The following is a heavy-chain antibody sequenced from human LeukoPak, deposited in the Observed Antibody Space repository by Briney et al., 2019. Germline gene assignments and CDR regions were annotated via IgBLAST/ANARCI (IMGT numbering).Heavy chain of an antibody. D-gene: IGHD1-26*01. CDR3: ARDSGSYYCDY. J-gene: IGHJ4*02. V-gene: IGHV3-30-3*01. CDR1: GFTFSSYA. Sequence: GGSLRLSCAASGFTFSSYAMHWVRQAPGKGLEWVAVISYDGSNKYYADSVKGRFTISRDNSKNTLYLQMNSLRAEDTAVYYCARDSGSYYCDYWGQGTLVTVSS. CDR2: ISYDGSNK.